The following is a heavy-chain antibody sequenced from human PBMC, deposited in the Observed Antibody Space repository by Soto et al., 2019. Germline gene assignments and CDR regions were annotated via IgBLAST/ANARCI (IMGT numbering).Heavy chain of an antibody. D-gene: IGHD6-19*01. Sequence: ASVKVSCKASGYTFTSYAMHWVRQAPGQRLEWMGWINAGNGNTKYSQKFQGRVTITRDTSASTAYMELSSLRSEDTAVYYCARGVAAVAGPNNDYYCYFGMDVWGQGTTVTVS. CDR1: GYTFTSYA. J-gene: IGHJ6*02. CDR3: ARGVAAVAGPNNDYYCYFGMDV. V-gene: IGHV1-3*01. CDR2: INAGNGNT.